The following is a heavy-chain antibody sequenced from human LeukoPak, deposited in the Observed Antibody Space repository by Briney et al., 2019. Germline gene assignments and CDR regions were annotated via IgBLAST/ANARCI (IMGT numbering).Heavy chain of an antibody. V-gene: IGHV3-23*01. CDR1: GFTFSSYA. CDR2: LSASGGLT. D-gene: IGHD4-11*01. Sequence: GGSLRLSCAASGFTFSSYAMSWVRQAPGKGLEWVSGLSASGGLTYYADSVKGRFTISRDNSKNTLYLQMNSLRADDTAVYYCAKGGSSYPEMDYWGQGTLVTVSS. J-gene: IGHJ4*02. CDR3: AKGGSSYPEMDY.